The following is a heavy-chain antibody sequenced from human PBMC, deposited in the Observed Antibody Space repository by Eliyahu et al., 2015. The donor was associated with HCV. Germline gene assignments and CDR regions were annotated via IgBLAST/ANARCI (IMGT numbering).Heavy chain of an antibody. Sequence: QVQLQQWGAGLLKPSETLSLTCAXYGGSFSGXYWXWIRQPXGKGLEWIGEXXHRGXTNYNPSLKSRVTISVDTSKNQFSLKLSSVTAADTAVYYCARGLRGETNLTYYFDYWGQGTLVTVSS. CDR3: ARGLRGETNLTYYFDY. CDR2: XXHRGXT. V-gene: IGHV4-34*01. J-gene: IGHJ4*02. CDR1: GGSFSGXY. D-gene: IGHD2-8*01.